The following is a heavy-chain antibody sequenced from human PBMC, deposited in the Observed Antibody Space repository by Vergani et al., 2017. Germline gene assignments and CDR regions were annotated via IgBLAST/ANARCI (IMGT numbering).Heavy chain of an antibody. CDR2: IRSKAYGGTT. CDR3: TRARYNWNPGY. Sequence: VQLVESGGGLVQPGRSLRLSCTASGFTFGDYAMSWFRQAPGKGLEWVGFIRSKAYGGTTEYAASVKGRFTISRDDSKSIAYLQMNSLKTEDTAVYYCTRARYNWNPGYWGQGTLVTVSS. J-gene: IGHJ4*02. D-gene: IGHD1-20*01. CDR1: GFTFGDYA. V-gene: IGHV3-49*03.